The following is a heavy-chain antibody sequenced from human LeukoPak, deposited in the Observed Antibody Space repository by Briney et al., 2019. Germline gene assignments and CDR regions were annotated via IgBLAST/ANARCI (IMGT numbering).Heavy chain of an antibody. J-gene: IGHJ6*04. CDR3: AELGTTMIGGV. D-gene: IGHD3-10*02. Sequence: GGSLRLSCAASGFTFSSYAMSWVRQTPGRGLEWVSIISDSGGSTYDADSVRGRFTISRDNSKNTLYLQMNSLRAEDTAVYYCAELGTTMIGGVWGKGTTVTISS. V-gene: IGHV3-23*01. CDR1: GFTFSSYA. CDR2: ISDSGGST.